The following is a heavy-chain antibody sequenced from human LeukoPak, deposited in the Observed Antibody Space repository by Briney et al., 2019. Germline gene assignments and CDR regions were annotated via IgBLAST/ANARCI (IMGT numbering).Heavy chain of an antibody. CDR2: TYYRSKWYN. CDR3: ARDRYDFWSGYYGYYYYYGMDV. Sequence: SQTLSLTCAISGDSVSSNSAAWNWIRQPPSRGLEWLGGTYYRSKWYNDYAVSVKSRITINPDTSKNQFSLQLNSVTPEDTAVYYCARDRYDFWSGYYGYYYYYGMDVWGQGTTVTVSS. CDR1: GDSVSSNSAA. V-gene: IGHV6-1*01. D-gene: IGHD3-3*01. J-gene: IGHJ6*02.